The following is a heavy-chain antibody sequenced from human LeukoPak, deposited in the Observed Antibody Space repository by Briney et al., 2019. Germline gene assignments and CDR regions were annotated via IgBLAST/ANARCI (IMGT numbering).Heavy chain of an antibody. Sequence: ASVKVSCKASGYTFTGYYMHWARQAPGKGLEWMGWINPKSGGTNYAQKFQGRVTMPRDTSISTAYMELSRLRSDDTAVYYCARDLPWTNLLIAVAGKNWFDPWGQGTLVTVPS. CDR3: ARDLPWTNLLIAVAGKNWFDP. J-gene: IGHJ5*02. D-gene: IGHD6-19*01. CDR1: GYTFTGYY. V-gene: IGHV1-2*02. CDR2: INPKSGGT.